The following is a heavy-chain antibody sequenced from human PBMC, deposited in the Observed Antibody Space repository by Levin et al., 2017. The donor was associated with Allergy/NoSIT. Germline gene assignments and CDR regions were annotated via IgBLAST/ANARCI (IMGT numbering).Heavy chain of an antibody. CDR1: GYTFTNYY. CDR3: ARVHGSGNYLGYYYMDV. J-gene: IGHJ6*03. CDR2: IIPHSGGT. V-gene: IGHV1-2*02. Sequence: PGGSLRLSCKASGYTFTNYYMHWVRQAPGQGLEWMGWIIPHSGGTNYAQKFQGRVTMTRDTSISTAYMELSRLRSDDTAVYYCARVHGSGNYLGYYYMDVWGKGTTVTVSS. D-gene: IGHD3-10*01.